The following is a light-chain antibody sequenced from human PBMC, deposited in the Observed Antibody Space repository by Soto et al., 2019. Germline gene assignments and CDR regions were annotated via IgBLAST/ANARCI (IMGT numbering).Light chain of an antibody. J-gene: IGLJ2*01. Sequence: QSVLTQPASVSGSPGQSITISCTGTGNDVGGYNYVSWYQQHPGKAPKVMIYDVSNRPSGVSNRFSGSKSGNTASLTISGLQAEDEADYYCSSYTSASTPLVFGGGTKLTVL. CDR2: DVS. V-gene: IGLV2-14*01. CDR3: SSYTSASTPLV. CDR1: GNDVGGYNY.